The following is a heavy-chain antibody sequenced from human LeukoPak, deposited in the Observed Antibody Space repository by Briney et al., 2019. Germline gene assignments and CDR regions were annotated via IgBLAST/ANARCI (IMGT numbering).Heavy chain of an antibody. D-gene: IGHD3-10*01. V-gene: IGHV4-59*08. J-gene: IGHJ4*02. CDR1: GGSISGYF. Sequence: SETLSLTCTVSGGSISGYFWSWIRQPPGKGLEWIGYIHYSGSTNYNPSLNSRVTISVDASKNQFSLRLSSVTAADTAVYYCARYGITIVRGGKYYFDSWGQGTLVTVSS. CDR3: ARYGITIVRGGKYYFDS. CDR2: IHYSGST.